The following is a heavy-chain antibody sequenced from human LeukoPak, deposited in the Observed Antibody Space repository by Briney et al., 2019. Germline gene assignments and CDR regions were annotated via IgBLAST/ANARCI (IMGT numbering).Heavy chain of an antibody. Sequence: PGGSLRLSCAASGFTFSSYAMHWVRQAPGKGLEYVSAISSNGGSTYYANSVKGRFTISRDNSKNTLYLQMGSLRAEDMAVYYCATHGMRMVYAILYWGQGTLVTVSS. CDR2: ISSNGGST. CDR1: GFTFSSYA. CDR3: ATHGMRMVYAILY. J-gene: IGHJ4*02. D-gene: IGHD2-8*01. V-gene: IGHV3-64*01.